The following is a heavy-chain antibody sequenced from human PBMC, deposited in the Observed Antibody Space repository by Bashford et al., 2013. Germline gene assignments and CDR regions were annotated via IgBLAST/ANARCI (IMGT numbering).Heavy chain of an antibody. CDR3: ARGLGEIPQYFDY. V-gene: IGHV1-18*01. Sequence: ASVKVSCKASGYTFTSYGISWVRQAPGQGLEWMGWISGYNGNADYTQQFQGRVTMTTDKSTSTAYMELSSLRSEDTAVYYCARGLGEIPQYFDYWGQGTLVTVSS. J-gene: IGHJ4*02. D-gene: IGHD3-16*01. CDR1: GYTFTSYG. CDR2: ISGYNGNA.